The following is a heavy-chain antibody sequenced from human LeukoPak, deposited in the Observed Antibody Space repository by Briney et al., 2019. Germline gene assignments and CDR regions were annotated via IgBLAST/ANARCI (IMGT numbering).Heavy chain of an antibody. Sequence: PGGSLRLSCAASGFTFSSYAMSWVRQAPGKGLEWVSAISGSGGSTYYADSVKGRFTISRDNSKNTLYLQMNSLRAEDAAVYYCAKDEDPYNVDTSFDYWGQGTLVTVSS. CDR2: ISGSGGST. J-gene: IGHJ4*02. V-gene: IGHV3-23*01. CDR1: GFTFSSYA. D-gene: IGHD5-18*01. CDR3: AKDEDPYNVDTSFDY.